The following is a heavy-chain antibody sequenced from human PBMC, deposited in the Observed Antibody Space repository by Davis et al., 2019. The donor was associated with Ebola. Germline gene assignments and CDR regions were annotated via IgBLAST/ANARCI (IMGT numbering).Heavy chain of an antibody. CDR2: ISSSDASK. CDR1: GFDLRSSD. J-gene: IGHJ4*02. Sequence: PGGSLRLSCAVSGFDLRSSDMNWVRQAPGKGLEWVSHISSSDASKYYAVSVRGRFTISSDTAKKSLYLQMTSLRVEDTAVYYCASRLGRRPRVYWGQGTLVTVSS. CDR3: ASRLGRRPRVY. V-gene: IGHV3-48*03. D-gene: IGHD1-26*01.